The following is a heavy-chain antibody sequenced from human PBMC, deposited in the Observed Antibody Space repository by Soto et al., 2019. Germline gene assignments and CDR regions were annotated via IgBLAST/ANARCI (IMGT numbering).Heavy chain of an antibody. CDR3: ARRNTSGYLRYFDP. V-gene: IGHV1-69*05. CDR2: TFPIFDRG. CDR1: GGTFSSYP. Sequence: SVKVSCKASGGTFSSYPITSVRQAPGQGLEWMGGTFPIFDRGNYAQKFQGRLTITTDKSTNTAYMELSSLRSEDTAVYYCARRNTSGYLRYFDPWGQGTLVTVSS. D-gene: IGHD3-22*01. J-gene: IGHJ5*02.